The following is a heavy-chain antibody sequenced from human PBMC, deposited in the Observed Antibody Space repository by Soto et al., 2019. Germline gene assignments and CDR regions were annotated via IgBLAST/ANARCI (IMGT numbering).Heavy chain of an antibody. V-gene: IGHV4-59*01. D-gene: IGHD2-21*02. J-gene: IGHJ6*02. CDR2: MYNTGST. CDR1: GGSISGYH. Sequence: QVQLQESGPGLVKPSETLSLTCTVSGGSISGYHWSWIRQPPGKGLEWIGYMYNTGSTVYNPSFKSRVTISVDTSKNQFSLKLNSVAAADTAVYYCARDLWGYCGTDCYPLDVWGQGTTVTVSS. CDR3: ARDLWGYCGTDCYPLDV.